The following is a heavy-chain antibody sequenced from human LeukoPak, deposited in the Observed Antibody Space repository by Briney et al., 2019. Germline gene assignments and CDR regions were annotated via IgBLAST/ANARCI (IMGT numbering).Heavy chain of an antibody. CDR1: GYTLTELS. V-gene: IGHV1-24*01. CDR2: FDPEDGET. CDR3: AASFVKFGELLSSNC. Sequence: ASVKVSCKVSGYTLTELSMHWVRQAPGKGLEWMGGFDPEDGETIYAQKFQGRVTMTEDTSTDTAYMELSSLRSEDTAVYYCAASFVKFGELLSSNCWGQGTLVTVSS. J-gene: IGHJ4*02. D-gene: IGHD3-10*01.